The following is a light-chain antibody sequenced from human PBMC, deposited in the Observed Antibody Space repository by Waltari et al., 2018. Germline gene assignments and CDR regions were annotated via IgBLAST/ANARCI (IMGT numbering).Light chain of an antibody. J-gene: IGLJ3*02. CDR3: QTGGHGTWV. CDR1: SGHSTNV. CDR2: VNSDGSH. V-gene: IGLV4-69*01. Sequence: QLVLTQSPSASASLGASVKLTCTLSSGHSTNVIAWLQKRPEKGPRYLMKVNSDGSHNKGDKIPDRFSGSSSGAERYLTISSLQSEDEADYYCQTGGHGTWVFGGGTKLTVL.